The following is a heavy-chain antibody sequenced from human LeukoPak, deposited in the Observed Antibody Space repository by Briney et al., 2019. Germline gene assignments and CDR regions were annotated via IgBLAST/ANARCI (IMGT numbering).Heavy chain of an antibody. J-gene: IGHJ4*02. D-gene: IGHD1-26*01. CDR3: SRGVGATDN. CDR1: GFTFSTYW. CDR2: ITSDGSST. Sequence: PGGSLRLSCTASGFTFSTYWMHWVRQAPGKGLEWVSRITSDGSSTSHADSVKGRFTTSRDNAKNTLYLQMNSLRAEDTAVYYCSRGVGATDNWGQGTPVTVSS. V-gene: IGHV3-74*01.